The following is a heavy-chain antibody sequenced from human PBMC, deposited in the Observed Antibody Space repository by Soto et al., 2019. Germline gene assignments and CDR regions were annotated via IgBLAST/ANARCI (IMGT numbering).Heavy chain of an antibody. V-gene: IGHV4-59*01. J-gene: IGHJ5*02. CDR2: IYYSGST. D-gene: IGHD3-3*01. CDR3: ARLVFWSGLNWFDL. Sequence: SETLSLTCTVSGGSISSYYWSWIRQPPGKGLEWIGYIYYSGSTNYNPSLKSRVTISVDTSKNQFSLKLSSVTAADTAVYYCARLVFWSGLNWFDLWGQGTLVTVSS. CDR1: GGSISSYY.